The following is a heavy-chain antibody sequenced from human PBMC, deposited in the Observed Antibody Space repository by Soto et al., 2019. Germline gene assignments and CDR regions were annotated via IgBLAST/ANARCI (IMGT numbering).Heavy chain of an antibody. J-gene: IGHJ4*02. V-gene: IGHV1-69*13. D-gene: IGHD3-10*01. CDR1: GGTFSSYA. CDR2: IIPIFGTA. CDR3: ATGSMVRGVPRYYFDY. Sequence: SVKVSCKASGGTFSSYAISWVRQAPGQGLEWMGGIIPIFGTANYAQKFQGRVTITADESTSTAYMELSSLRSEDTAVYYCATGSMVRGVPRYYFDYWGQGTLVTVSS.